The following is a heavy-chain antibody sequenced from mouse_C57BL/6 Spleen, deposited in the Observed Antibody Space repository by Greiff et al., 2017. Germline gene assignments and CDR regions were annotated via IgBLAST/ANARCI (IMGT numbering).Heavy chain of an antibody. Sequence: EVHLVESGGGLVQPGGSLSPSCAASGFTFTDYYMSWVRQPPGKALEWLGFIRNKANGYTTEYSASVKGRFTISRDNSQSILYLQMNALRAEDSATYYCARYRGYYAMDYWGQGTSVTVSS. CDR3: ARYRGYYAMDY. CDR2: IRNKANGYTT. V-gene: IGHV7-3*01. J-gene: IGHJ4*01. CDR1: GFTFTDYY.